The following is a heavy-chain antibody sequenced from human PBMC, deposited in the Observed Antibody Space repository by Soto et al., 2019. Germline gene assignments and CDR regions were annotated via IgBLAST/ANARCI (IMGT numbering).Heavy chain of an antibody. CDR3: ARGRYCLTGRCFPNWFDS. V-gene: IGHV4-30-4*01. CDR1: GDSISSVDYF. CDR2: IYKSATT. Sequence: SETLSLTCSVSGDSISSVDYFWAWIRQPPGQALEYIGYIYKSATTYYNPSFESRVAISLDTSKNQFSLNVTSVTAADTAVYFCARGRYCLTGRCFPNWFDSWGQGTLVTVSS. J-gene: IGHJ5*01. D-gene: IGHD2-15*01.